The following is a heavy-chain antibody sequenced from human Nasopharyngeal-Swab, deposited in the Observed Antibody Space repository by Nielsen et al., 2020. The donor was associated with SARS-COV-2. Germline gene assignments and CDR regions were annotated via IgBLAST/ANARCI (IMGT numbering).Heavy chain of an antibody. Sequence: SETLSLTCTVSGGSISSYYWSWIRQPPGKGLEWIGYIYYSGSTNYNPSLKSRVTISVDTSKNQFSLKLSSVTAADTAVYYCARLGYYDFWSGSPPGDYYYYYGMDVWGQGTTVTVSS. CDR1: GGSISSYY. V-gene: IGHV4-59*08. CDR2: IYYSGST. D-gene: IGHD3-3*01. CDR3: ARLGYYDFWSGSPPGDYYYYYGMDV. J-gene: IGHJ6*02.